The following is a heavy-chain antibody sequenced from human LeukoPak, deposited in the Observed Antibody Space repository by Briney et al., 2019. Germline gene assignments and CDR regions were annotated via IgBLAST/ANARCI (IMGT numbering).Heavy chain of an antibody. CDR3: ARDPRNVGLAP. J-gene: IGHJ5*02. Sequence: PGGSLRLSCVASGFSLSGYWMYWVRQAPGKGLMYISRNNGDESTTNYADVVKGRFTMSRDNVKNTLYLQMNSLRVEDTAVYYCARDPRNVGLAPWGQGTLVTVSS. D-gene: IGHD2-15*01. CDR1: GFSLSGYW. V-gene: IGHV3-74*01. CDR2: NNGDESTT.